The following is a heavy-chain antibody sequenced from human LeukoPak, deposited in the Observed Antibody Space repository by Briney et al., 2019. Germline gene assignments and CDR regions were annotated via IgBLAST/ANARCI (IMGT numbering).Heavy chain of an antibody. Sequence: ASVKVSCKASGYTFTGYDINWVRQATGQGLEWMGWMNPNSGNTGYAQKFQGRVTMTRNTSISTAYMELSSLRSEDTAVYYCARGRYYDYIWGSYRERGIFDYWGQGTLVTVSS. CDR3: ARGRYYDYIWGSYRERGIFDY. D-gene: IGHD3-16*01. V-gene: IGHV1-8*01. J-gene: IGHJ4*02. CDR2: MNPNSGNT. CDR1: GYTFTGYD.